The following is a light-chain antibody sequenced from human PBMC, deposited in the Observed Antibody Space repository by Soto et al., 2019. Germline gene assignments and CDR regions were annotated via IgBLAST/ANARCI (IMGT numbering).Light chain of an antibody. V-gene: IGLV1-44*01. Sequence: QSVLTQPPSASGTPGQRVTISCSGSSSNIGSNTVNWYQQLPGTAPKHLIYSNNQRPSGVPDQFSGSKSGTSASLAISGLQSEDEADYYCAAWDARLNGYVFGTGTKLTVL. CDR2: SNN. J-gene: IGLJ1*01. CDR3: AAWDARLNGYV. CDR1: SSNIGSNT.